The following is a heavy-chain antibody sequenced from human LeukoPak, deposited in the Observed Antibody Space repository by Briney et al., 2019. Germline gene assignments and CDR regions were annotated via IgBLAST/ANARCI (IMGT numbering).Heavy chain of an antibody. V-gene: IGHV4-34*01. CDR1: GGSFSGYY. J-gene: IGHJ6*03. CDR2: INHSGST. CDR3: ARGCKVRGVGGYYYYYMDV. D-gene: IGHD3-10*01. Sequence: PSETLSLTCAVYGGSFSGYYWSWIRQPPGKGLEWIGEINHSGSTNYNPSLKSRVTISVDTSKNQFSLKLSSVIAADTAVYYCARGCKVRGVGGYYYYYMDVWGKGTTVTVSS.